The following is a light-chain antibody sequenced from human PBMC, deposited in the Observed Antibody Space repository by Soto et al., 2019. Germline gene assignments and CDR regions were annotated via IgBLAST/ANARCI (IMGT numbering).Light chain of an antibody. V-gene: IGKV1-12*01. CDR3: QQASNLTPLT. CDR2: AAS. CDR1: QDISRW. J-gene: IGKJ4*01. Sequence: DLQMTQSPSSVSASVGDSVTITCRASQDISRWLVWYQQKPGKAPKLLFSAASGLQSGAPSRFSGSGSGTDFTLTISSLQPEDFATYYCQQASNLTPLTFGGGTKVEIK.